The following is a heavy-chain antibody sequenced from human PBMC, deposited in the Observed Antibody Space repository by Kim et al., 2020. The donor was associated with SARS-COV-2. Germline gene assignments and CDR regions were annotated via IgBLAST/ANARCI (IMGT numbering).Heavy chain of an antibody. D-gene: IGHD7-27*01. CDR3: ARATGDRVGYFDY. V-gene: IGHV1-69*01. Sequence: YAPQFHVRVTITADESTSTAYMELSSLRSEDTAVYYCARATGDRVGYFDYWGQGTLVTVSS. J-gene: IGHJ4*02.